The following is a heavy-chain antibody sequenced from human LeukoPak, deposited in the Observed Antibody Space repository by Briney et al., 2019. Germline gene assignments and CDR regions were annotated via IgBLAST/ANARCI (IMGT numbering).Heavy chain of an antibody. CDR1: GFTFSSYA. J-gene: IGHJ4*02. CDR3: AKRGYCRSTSCGYYFDY. Sequence: GGSLRLSCAASGFTFSSYAMSWVRQAPGKGLEWVSAISGSGGSTYYADSVKGRFTISRDNSKNTLYLQMNSLRAEDTAVYYCAKRGYCRSTSCGYYFDYWGQGTLVTVSS. V-gene: IGHV3-23*01. CDR2: ISGSGGST. D-gene: IGHD2-2*01.